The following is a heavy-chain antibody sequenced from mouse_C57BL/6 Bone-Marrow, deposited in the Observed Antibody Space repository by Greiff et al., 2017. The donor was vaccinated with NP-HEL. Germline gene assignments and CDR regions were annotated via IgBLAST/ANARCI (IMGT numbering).Heavy chain of an antibody. J-gene: IGHJ3*01. Sequence: VQLQQPGAELVRPGSSVKLSCKASGYTFTSYWMDWVKQRPGQGLEWIGNIYPSDSETHYNQKFKDKATLTVDKSSSTAYMQLSSLTSEDSAVCYWASRSICYGLYAYWGQGPLVTVSA. CDR3: ASRSICYGLYAY. V-gene: IGHV1-61*01. CDR2: IYPSDSET. CDR1: GYTFTSYW. D-gene: IGHD2-2*01.